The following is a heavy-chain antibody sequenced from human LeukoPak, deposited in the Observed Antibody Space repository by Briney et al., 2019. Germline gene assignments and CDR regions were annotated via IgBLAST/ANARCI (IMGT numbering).Heavy chain of an antibody. D-gene: IGHD1-26*01. V-gene: IGHV3-43D*03. CDR2: ISWDGGST. CDR1: GFTFDDYA. Sequence: PGGSLRLSCAASGFTFDDYAMHWVRQAPGKGLEWVSLISWDGGSTYYADSVKGRFTISRDNSKNSLYLQMNSLRAEDTALYYCAKDVVGATTVEYYFDYWGQGTLVTVSS. J-gene: IGHJ4*02. CDR3: AKDVVGATTVEYYFDY.